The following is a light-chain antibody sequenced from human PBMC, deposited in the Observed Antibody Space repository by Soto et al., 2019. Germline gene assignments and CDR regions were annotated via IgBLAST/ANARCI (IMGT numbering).Light chain of an antibody. J-gene: IGKJ1*01. Sequence: EIVMTQSPATLSVSPGEGATLSCRASQSVSSKLAWYQQKPGQAPRLLIYGASTRATGIPARFSGSGSGTDFPLTISSLRSEDFEVYYYQKYNNCPPGFAQGTTVE. V-gene: IGKV3-15*01. CDR1: QSVSSK. CDR3: QKYNNCPPG. CDR2: GAS.